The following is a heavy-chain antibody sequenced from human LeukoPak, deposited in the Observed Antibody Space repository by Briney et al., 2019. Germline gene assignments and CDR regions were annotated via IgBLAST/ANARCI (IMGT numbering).Heavy chain of an antibody. CDR3: AKDWDQLPHHHYFDY. V-gene: IGHV3-23*01. CDR2: ISGSCGST. J-gene: IGHJ4*02. D-gene: IGHD2-2*01. CDR1: GFTFSSYA. Sequence: PGGSLRLSCAASGFTFSSYAMSWVRQAPGKGLEWVSAISGSCGSTYYADSVKGRFTISRDNSKNTLYLQMNSLRAEDTAVYYCAKDWDQLPHHHYFDYWGQGTLVTVSS.